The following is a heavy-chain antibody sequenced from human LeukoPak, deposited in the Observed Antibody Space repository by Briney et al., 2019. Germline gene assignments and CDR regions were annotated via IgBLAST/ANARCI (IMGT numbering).Heavy chain of an antibody. CDR1: GFTFSSHW. J-gene: IGHJ4*02. CDR2: ISSDGSRP. D-gene: IGHD1-26*01. CDR3: VRDGQGSTPLDY. V-gene: IGHV3-74*01. Sequence: QGGGSLRLSCAASGFTFSSHWMHWVRQAPGKGLVWVSGISSDGSRPRYADSVNGRFTIPRDNAKNTLYLQMNSLRAEDTAVYFCVRDGQGSTPLDYWGQGTLVTVSS.